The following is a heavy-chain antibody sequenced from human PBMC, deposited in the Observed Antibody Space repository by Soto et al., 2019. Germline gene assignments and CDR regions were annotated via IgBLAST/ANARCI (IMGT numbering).Heavy chain of an antibody. J-gene: IGHJ4*02. CDR2: IYYTGTT. CDR1: GGSISVGVDGSY. Sequence: QVQLRESGPGLVKPSQTLSLICTVSGGSISVGVDGSYWTWIRQHPGKGLEWIGYIYYTGTTYYNPSLKGRPSISVDTSENRFSLELTSVTAADTAIYFCASGHDAYKVRYWGRGTLVTVSS. CDR3: ASGHDAYKVRY. D-gene: IGHD1-1*01. V-gene: IGHV4-31*02.